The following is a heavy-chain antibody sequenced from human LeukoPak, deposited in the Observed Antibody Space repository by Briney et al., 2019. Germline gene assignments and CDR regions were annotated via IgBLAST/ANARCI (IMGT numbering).Heavy chain of an antibody. CDR3: ARGIGLDDY. V-gene: IGHV1-46*01. D-gene: IGHD6-19*01. CDR1: GYTFTNYY. Sequence: GASVKVSCKASGYTFTNYYIHWVRQAPGQGLEWMGIINPSGGSTNYGQKFQGRVTMTRDTSTSTVYMELSSLTSEDTAVYYCARGIGLDDYWGREPWSPSPQ. CDR2: INPSGGST. J-gene: IGHJ4*02.